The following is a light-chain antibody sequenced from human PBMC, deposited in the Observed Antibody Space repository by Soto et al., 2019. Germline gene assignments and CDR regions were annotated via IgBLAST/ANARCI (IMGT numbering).Light chain of an antibody. V-gene: IGKV3-20*01. CDR2: GAS. CDR3: QQYNTLPTWT. CDR1: QSVRISY. J-gene: IGKJ1*01. Sequence: EIVLTQSPGTLSLSPVERATLSCRASQSVRISYLAWYQQKPGQAPRLLIYGASSGATGIPDRFSGSGSGTDFTLTISRLEPEDSAVYYCQQYNTLPTWTFGQGTKVDIK.